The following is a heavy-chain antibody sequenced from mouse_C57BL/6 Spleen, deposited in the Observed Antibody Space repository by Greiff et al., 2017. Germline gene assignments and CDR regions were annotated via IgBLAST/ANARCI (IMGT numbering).Heavy chain of an antibody. V-gene: IGHV1-80*01. J-gene: IGHJ3*01. D-gene: IGHD1-1*01. CDR2: IYPGDGDT. CDR3: ARTDYGSTWFAY. CDR1: GYAFSSYW. Sequence: QVQLQQSGAELVKPGASVKISCKASGYAFSSYWMNWVQQRPGKGLEWIGQIYPGDGDTNYNGKFKGKATLTADKSSSTAYMQLSSLTSEDSAVYFCARTDYGSTWFAYWGQGTLVTVSA.